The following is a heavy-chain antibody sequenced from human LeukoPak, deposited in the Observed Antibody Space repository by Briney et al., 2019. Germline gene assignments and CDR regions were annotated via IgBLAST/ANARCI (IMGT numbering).Heavy chain of an antibody. CDR2: IYPSDSDT. CDR1: GYSFTSYW. Sequence: GESLKISCKGSGYSFTSYWIGWVRQMPGKGLEWMGMIYPSDSDTKYSPSFQGQITISADKSVSTAYLQWSSLTASDTAMYYCTRSPLLDYWGQGTLVNVSS. J-gene: IGHJ4*02. CDR3: TRSPLLDY. V-gene: IGHV5-51*01.